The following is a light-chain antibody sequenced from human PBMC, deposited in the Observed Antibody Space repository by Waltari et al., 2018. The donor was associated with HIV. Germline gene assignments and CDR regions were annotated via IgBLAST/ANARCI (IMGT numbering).Light chain of an antibody. Sequence: SSELTQDPAVSVALGQTVKITCQGDSLRSYYASWYQQKPGQAPLLVSYARNNRPSGIPDRFSGSSSGDTASLTITGAQAEDEAAYYCNSRDSSVNPLQVIFGGGTYVTVL. CDR2: ARN. CDR1: SLRSYY. V-gene: IGLV3-19*01. J-gene: IGLJ2*01. CDR3: NSRDSSVNPLQVI.